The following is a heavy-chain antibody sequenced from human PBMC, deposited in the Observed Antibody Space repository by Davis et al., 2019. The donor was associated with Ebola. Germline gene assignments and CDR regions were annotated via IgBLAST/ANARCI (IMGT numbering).Heavy chain of an antibody. D-gene: IGHD2-21*02. CDR3: ARGRDYAFDI. Sequence: PGGSLRLSCAASGFGFSGSSMNWVRRAPGKGLEWVSHISVGTGAIGYADSVKGRFTMSRDNAKSSLYLHMNSLRDEDTAVYYCARGRDYAFDIWGQGTMVTVSS. V-gene: IGHV3-48*02. J-gene: IGHJ3*02. CDR2: ISVGTGAI. CDR1: GFGFSGSS.